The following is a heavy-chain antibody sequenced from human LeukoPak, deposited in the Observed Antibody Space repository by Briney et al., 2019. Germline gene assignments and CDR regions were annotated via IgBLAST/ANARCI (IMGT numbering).Heavy chain of an antibody. CDR3: ARGGAAAGSEGYYYYYYMDV. V-gene: IGHV4-34*01. J-gene: IGHJ6*03. CDR1: GGSFSGYY. CDR2: INHSGST. Sequence: SETLSLTCAVYGGSFSGYYWSWIRQPPGKGLEWIGEINHSGSTNYNPSLKSRVTISVDTSKNQFSLKLSSVTAADTAVYYCARGGAAAGSEGYYYYYYMDVWGKGTTVTVSS. D-gene: IGHD6-13*01.